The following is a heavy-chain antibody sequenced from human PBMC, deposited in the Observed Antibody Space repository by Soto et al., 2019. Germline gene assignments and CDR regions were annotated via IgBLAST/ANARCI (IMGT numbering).Heavy chain of an antibody. CDR3: VKFGYSSGWYWLDY. V-gene: IGHV3-64D*08. J-gene: IGHJ4*02. CDR1: GFTFSSYA. D-gene: IGHD6-19*01. Sequence: GGSLRLSCSASGFTFSSYAMHWVRQAPGKGLEYVSAISSNGGSTYYADSVKGRFTISRDNSKNTLYLQMSSLRAEDTAVYYCVKFGYSSGWYWLDYWGQGTLVTVSS. CDR2: ISSNGGST.